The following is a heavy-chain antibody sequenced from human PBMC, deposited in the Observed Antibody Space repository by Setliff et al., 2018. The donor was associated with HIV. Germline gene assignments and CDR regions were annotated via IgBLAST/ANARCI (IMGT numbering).Heavy chain of an antibody. V-gene: IGHV1-69*05. J-gene: IGHJ6*02. D-gene: IGHD2-15*01. Sequence: SVKVSCKTSGDTLSIHPISWVRQAPGRGLDWMGGIIPAFGTANYAQKFQDRVTITTDESTTTVFMELTGLRSEDTAVYYCAREGLLVTSVGGAYRYHGMDVWGQGTTVTVSS. CDR3: AREGLLVTSVGGAYRYHGMDV. CDR1: GDTLSIHP. CDR2: IIPAFGTA.